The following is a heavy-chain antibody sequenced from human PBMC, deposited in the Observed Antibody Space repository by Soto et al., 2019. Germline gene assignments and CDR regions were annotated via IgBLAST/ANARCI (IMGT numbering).Heavy chain of an antibody. V-gene: IGHV1-3*01. CDR2: INAGNGNT. CDR3: WGCGSLYWCFDR. Sequence: QVQLVQSGAEVKKPGASVKVSCKASGYTFTSYAMHWVRKAPGQRLEWMGWINAGNGNTKYSQNFQGRVTITRDTSASTAYLELSSLRSEDTAVYYCWGCGSLYWCFDRWGRGTLFTVSS. D-gene: IGHD2-15*01. J-gene: IGHJ2*01. CDR1: GYTFTSYA.